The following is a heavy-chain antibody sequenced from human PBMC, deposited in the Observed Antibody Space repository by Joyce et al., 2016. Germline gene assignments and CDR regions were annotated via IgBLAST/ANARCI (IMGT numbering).Heavy chain of an antibody. CDR3: ASVGANLFFDT. J-gene: IGHJ5*02. CDR1: GGSISTSGFY. Sequence: QQQLQELGPGLVKPTATLSLTCTVSGGSISTSGFYWGWIRQPPGKGLEWIGSISYRGDTYYNPSLKSRLTISVDTSKNQFSLKLSSVTAADTAVYYCASVGANLFFDTWGQGTLVTVSS. CDR2: ISYRGDT. D-gene: IGHD1-26*01. V-gene: IGHV4-39*01.